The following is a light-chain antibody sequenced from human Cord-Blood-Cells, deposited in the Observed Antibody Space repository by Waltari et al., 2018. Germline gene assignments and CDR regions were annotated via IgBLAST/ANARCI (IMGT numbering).Light chain of an antibody. CDR1: QSVLYSSNNKNY. V-gene: IGKV4-1*01. Sequence: DIVMTQSPDSLAVSLGERDTINCKSSQSVLYSSNNKNYLAWYQQKPGQPPKLLIYWASTRESGVPDRFSGSGSGTYFTLTISSLQAEDVAVYYCQQYYSTPPTFGPGTKVDIK. CDR2: WAS. CDR3: QQYYSTPPT. J-gene: IGKJ3*01.